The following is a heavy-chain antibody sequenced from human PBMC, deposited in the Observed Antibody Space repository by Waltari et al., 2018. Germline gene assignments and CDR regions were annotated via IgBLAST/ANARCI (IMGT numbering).Heavy chain of an antibody. CDR3: AREGNGYDFDF. Sequence: HVQMVQSGAEVKRPGASVKVSCRSSGYAFTAFYIHWVRQAPGQGLEWRGWIVPNRGDTYFAPQFEGRITMTRDTSISTSFMDLSRLTSDDTAVYYCAREGNGYDFDFWGQGTLVTVSS. V-gene: IGHV1-2*02. CDR2: IVPNRGDT. J-gene: IGHJ4*02. D-gene: IGHD5-12*01. CDR1: GYAFTAFY.